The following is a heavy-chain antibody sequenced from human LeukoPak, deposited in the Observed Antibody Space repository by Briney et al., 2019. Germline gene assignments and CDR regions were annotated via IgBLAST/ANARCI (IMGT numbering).Heavy chain of an antibody. Sequence: SETLSLTCTVSGGSISTYYWSWLRQSPGKGLEWIGYIYYTGNANYNPSLKSRVTISVDTSKNQFSLKLRSVTAADAAVYYCATFFWSGYSSWGQGILVTVSS. J-gene: IGHJ5*02. CDR3: ATFFWSGYSS. CDR1: GGSISTYY. CDR2: IYYTGNA. V-gene: IGHV4-59*01. D-gene: IGHD3-3*01.